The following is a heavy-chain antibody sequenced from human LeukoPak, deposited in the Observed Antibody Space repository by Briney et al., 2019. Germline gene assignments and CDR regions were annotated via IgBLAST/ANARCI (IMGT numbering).Heavy chain of an antibody. Sequence: PSETLSLTCTVSGGSISSSSYYWGWIRQPPGKGLEWIGSIYYSGSTYYNPSLKSRVTISVDTSKNQFSLKLSSVTAADTAVYYCARHKQWLDEGMDVWGQGTTVTVSS. CDR1: GGSISSSSYY. CDR3: ARHKQWLDEGMDV. D-gene: IGHD6-19*01. V-gene: IGHV4-39*01. CDR2: IYYSGST. J-gene: IGHJ6*02.